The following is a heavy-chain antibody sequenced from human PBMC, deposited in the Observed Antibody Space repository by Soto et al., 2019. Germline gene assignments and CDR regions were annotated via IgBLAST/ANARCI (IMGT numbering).Heavy chain of an antibody. J-gene: IGHJ4*02. D-gene: IGHD5-18*01. CDR2: IYSSGST. Sequence: QVQLQESGPGLVKPSETLSLTCTVSGDSVSSDNYYWTWIRQPPGKGLEWIGYIYSSGSTNYNPSHKSRVTISLGTSSNQFSLKLTSVTAADTAVYYCARDIRGYSRAFDYWGQGTLVTVSS. V-gene: IGHV4-61*01. CDR1: GDSVSSDNYY. CDR3: ARDIRGYSRAFDY.